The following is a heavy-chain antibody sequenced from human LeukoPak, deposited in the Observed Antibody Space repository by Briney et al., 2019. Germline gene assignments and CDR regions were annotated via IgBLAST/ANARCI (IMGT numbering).Heavy chain of an antibody. CDR3: ARDLEEAAFDI. J-gene: IGHJ3*02. Sequence: SETLSLTCAVYGGSFSGYYWSWIRQPPGKGLEWIGEINHSGSTNYNPSLKSRVTISVDTSKNQFSLKLSSVTAADTAVYYCARDLEEAAFDIWGQGTMVTVSS. V-gene: IGHV4-34*01. D-gene: IGHD5-24*01. CDR1: GGSFSGYY. CDR2: INHSGST.